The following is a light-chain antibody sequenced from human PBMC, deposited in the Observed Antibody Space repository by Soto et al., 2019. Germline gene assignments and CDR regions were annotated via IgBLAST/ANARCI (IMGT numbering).Light chain of an antibody. Sequence: EIVITQSPATLSVSPGERATLSCRASQSVSNNLAWYQQKPGQAPRLLIHGASTRATGIPARFSGSGSGTEFTLTISSLQPDDFATYYCEQYRRYPWTFGQGTKVDIK. CDR1: QSVSNN. J-gene: IGKJ1*01. V-gene: IGKV3-15*01. CDR3: EQYRRYPWT. CDR2: GAS.